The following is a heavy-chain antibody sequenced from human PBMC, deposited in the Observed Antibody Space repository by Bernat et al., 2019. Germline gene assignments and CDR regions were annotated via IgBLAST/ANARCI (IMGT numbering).Heavy chain of an antibody. D-gene: IGHD2-2*01. V-gene: IGHV3-30*18. CDR1: GFTFSSYG. J-gene: IGHJ6*03. CDR3: PKKAPDCSSTSCNNYYYYMNV. Sequence: QVQLVESGGGVVQPGRSLRLSCAASGFTFSSYGMHWVRQAPGKGLEWVAVISYDGSNKSYAAPVKGRLTISRDNSKTTLYLQMNSLGAEDTAVYYCPKKAPDCSSTSCNNYYYYMNVWGKGTTVTVAS. CDR2: ISYDGSNK.